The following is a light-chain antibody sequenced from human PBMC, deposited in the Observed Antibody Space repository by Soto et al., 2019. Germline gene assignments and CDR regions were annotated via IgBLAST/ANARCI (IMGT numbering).Light chain of an antibody. V-gene: IGKV1-5*01. CDR2: DAS. CDR3: QQYSTYPWT. J-gene: IGKJ1*01. CDR1: QSISSC. Sequence: DIQMTQSPSSVSASVGDRVTITCRASQSISSCLAWYQQKPGKAPKVLIFDASSLESGVPSRFSGSGSATEFTLTISSLQPDDFATYYCQQYSTYPWTFGQGTKVDIK.